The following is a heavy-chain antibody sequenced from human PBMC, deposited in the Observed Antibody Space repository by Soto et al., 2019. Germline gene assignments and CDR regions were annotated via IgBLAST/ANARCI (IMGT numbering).Heavy chain of an antibody. D-gene: IGHD3-3*01. CDR2: ISHDGSNT. Sequence: QVQVVESGGGVVQPGRSLRLSCAASGFTFNTFSLHWVRQAPGKGLEWVAMISHDGSNTYYADSVKGRFTISRDNAKNKMYVHRNSLRPEDTAVYYCARDGYHDFWYGYEGYYGMDVWGQGTTVTVS. CDR3: ARDGYHDFWYGYEGYYGMDV. V-gene: IGHV3-30-3*01. J-gene: IGHJ6*02. CDR1: GFTFNTFS.